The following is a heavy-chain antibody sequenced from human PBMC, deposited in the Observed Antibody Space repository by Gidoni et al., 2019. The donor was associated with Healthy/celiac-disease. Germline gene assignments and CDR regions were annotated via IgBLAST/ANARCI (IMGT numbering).Heavy chain of an antibody. V-gene: IGHV4-34*01. J-gene: IGHJ4*02. Sequence: QVQLQQWGAGLLKPSETLSLICAVYGGSVSGYYLSWIRQPPGKGLEWFGEINHSGSTNYTPSLKSRVTISLDTSKNQFSLKLSSVTAADTAVYYCARAPRIAVAGTFDYWGQGTLVTVSS. CDR2: INHSGST. CDR1: GGSVSGYY. D-gene: IGHD6-19*01. CDR3: ARAPRIAVAGTFDY.